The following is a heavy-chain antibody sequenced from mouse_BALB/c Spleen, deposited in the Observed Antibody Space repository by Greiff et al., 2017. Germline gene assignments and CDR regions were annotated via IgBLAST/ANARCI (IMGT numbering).Heavy chain of an antibody. J-gene: IGHJ4*01. Sequence: VQLKESGPGLVKPSQSLSLTCSVTGYSITSGYYWNWIRQFPGNKLEWMGYISYDGSNNYNPSLKNRISITRDTSKNQFFLKLNSVTTEDTATYYCARGGYDGYAMDYWGQGTSVTVSS. V-gene: IGHV3-6*02. CDR1: GYSITSGYY. D-gene: IGHD2-2*01. CDR2: ISYDGSN. CDR3: ARGGYDGYAMDY.